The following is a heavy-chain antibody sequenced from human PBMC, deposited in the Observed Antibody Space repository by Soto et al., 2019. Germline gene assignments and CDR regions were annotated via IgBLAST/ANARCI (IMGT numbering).Heavy chain of an antibody. CDR3: ARGREFDS. J-gene: IGHJ4*02. CDR1: GGSLTSGAYS. Sequence: SETLYLTCAVSGGSLTSGAYSWNWIRQPPGKGLEWIGYIFPSGTTYYNPSLKSRVSISIHVSKNQFSMNLRSLTAADTAVYSCARGREFDSWGQGTLVTVSS. V-gene: IGHV4-30-2*01. CDR2: IFPSGTT.